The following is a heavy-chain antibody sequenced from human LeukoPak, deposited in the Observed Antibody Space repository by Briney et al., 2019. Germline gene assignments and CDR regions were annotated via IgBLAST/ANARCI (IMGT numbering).Heavy chain of an antibody. D-gene: IGHD6-13*01. V-gene: IGHV3-30*18. Sequence: PGGPLRLSCAASGFTFSSYGMHWVRQAPGKGLEWVAVISYDGSNKYYADSVKGRFTISRDNSKNTLYLQMNSLRAEDTAVYYCAKEQTPTRSSSWWTNDAFDIWGQGTMVTVSS. J-gene: IGHJ3*02. CDR1: GFTFSSYG. CDR2: ISYDGSNK. CDR3: AKEQTPTRSSSWWTNDAFDI.